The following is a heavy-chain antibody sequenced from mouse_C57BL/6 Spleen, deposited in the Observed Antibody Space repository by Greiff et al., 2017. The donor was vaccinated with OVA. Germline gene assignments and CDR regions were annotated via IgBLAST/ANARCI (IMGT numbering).Heavy chain of an antibody. CDR2: IDPSDSYT. J-gene: IGHJ2*01. Sequence: QVHVKQSGAELVKPGASVKLSCKASGYTFTSYWMQWVKQRPGQGLEWIGEIDPSDSYTNYNQKFKGKATLTVDTSSSTAYMQLSSLTSEDSAVYYCARSEPYYFDYWGQGTTLTVSS. V-gene: IGHV1-50*01. CDR3: ARSEPYYFDY. CDR1: GYTFTSYW.